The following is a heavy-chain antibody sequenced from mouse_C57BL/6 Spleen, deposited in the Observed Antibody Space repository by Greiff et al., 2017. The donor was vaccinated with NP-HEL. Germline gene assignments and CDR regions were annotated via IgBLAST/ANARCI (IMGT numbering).Heavy chain of an antibody. J-gene: IGHJ3*01. V-gene: IGHV1-69*01. CDR1: GYTFTSYW. D-gene: IGHD1-1*01. Sequence: QVQLQQPGAELVMPGASVKLSCKASGYTFTSYWMHWVKQRPGQGLEWIGEIDPSDSYTNYNQKFKGKSTLPVDKSSSTAYMQLSSLTSEDSAVYYCTRGGYGSSWFAYWGQGPLVTVSA. CDR3: TRGGYGSSWFAY. CDR2: IDPSDSYT.